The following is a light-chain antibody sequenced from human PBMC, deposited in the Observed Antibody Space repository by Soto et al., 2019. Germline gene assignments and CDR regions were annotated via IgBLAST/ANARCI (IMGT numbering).Light chain of an antibody. CDR3: MQALQTPPT. V-gene: IGKV2-28*01. J-gene: IGKJ2*01. CDR1: QSLLHSNGYNY. CDR2: LGS. Sequence: DIVTTQSPLSLPVTPGEPAPISCRSSQSLLHSNGYNYLDWYLQKPGQSPQLLIYLGSNRASGVPDRFKGSGSGTDFTLKISSVEAEDVGVYYCMQALQTPPTFGQGTKLEIK.